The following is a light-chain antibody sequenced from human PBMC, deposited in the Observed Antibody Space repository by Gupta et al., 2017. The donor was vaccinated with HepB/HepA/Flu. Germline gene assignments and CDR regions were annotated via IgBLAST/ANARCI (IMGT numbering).Light chain of an antibody. Sequence: QLTQSPSSVSASVGDRVIITCRASQDINNHLAWFQQKPGEAPKSLIYAASSLKSGVPSRFSGSASGTEFTLTISSLQPEDFGTYYCQQYNNYPLTFGQGTQVEIK. V-gene: IGKV1-16*01. CDR3: QQYNNYPLT. J-gene: IGKJ1*01. CDR2: AAS. CDR1: QDINNH.